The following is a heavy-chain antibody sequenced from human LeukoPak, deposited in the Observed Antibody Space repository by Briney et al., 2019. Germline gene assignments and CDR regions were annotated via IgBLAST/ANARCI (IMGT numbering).Heavy chain of an antibody. D-gene: IGHD1-26*01. CDR2: ISSSSSYI. J-gene: IGHJ4*02. Sequence: GGSLRLSCAASGFTFSSYSMNWVRQAPGKGLEWVSSISSSSSYIYYADSVKGRFTISRDNAKNSLYLQMNSLRAEDTAVYYCAREVVGHYSGGATIFDYWGQGTLVTVSS. CDR1: GFTFSSYS. CDR3: AREVVGHYSGGATIFDY. V-gene: IGHV3-21*01.